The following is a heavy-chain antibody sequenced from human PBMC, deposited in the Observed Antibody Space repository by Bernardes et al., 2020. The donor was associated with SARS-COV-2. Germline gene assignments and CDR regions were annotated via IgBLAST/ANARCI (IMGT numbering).Heavy chain of an antibody. CDR3: ARILDYYDSDGYPGPGAFDL. D-gene: IGHD3-22*01. Sequence: SETLSLTCIVSDGSISSNYWSWIRQPPGKGLEWLGSMYPTGTTKNNPSLNSRLSVSVDTSRKQLSLKLRYLTAADTAVYYCARILDYYDSDGYPGPGAFDLWGQGNLVTGSA. J-gene: IGHJ3*01. CDR1: DGSISSNY. V-gene: IGHV4-59*01. CDR2: MYPTGTT.